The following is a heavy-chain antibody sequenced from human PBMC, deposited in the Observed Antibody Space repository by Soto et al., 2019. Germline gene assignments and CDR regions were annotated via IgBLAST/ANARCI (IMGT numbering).Heavy chain of an antibody. J-gene: IGHJ4*02. CDR2: ISGSGGST. CDR3: AKADGYSSGWSAGGGYYFDY. CDR1: GFTFSSYA. D-gene: IGHD6-19*01. V-gene: IGHV3-23*01. Sequence: EVQLLESGGGLVQPGGSLRLSCAASGFTFSSYAMSWVRQAPGKGLEWVSAISGSGGSTYYADSVKGRFTISRDNSKNTLYLQMNSLRAEDTAVYYCAKADGYSSGWSAGGGYYFDYWGQGTLVTVSS.